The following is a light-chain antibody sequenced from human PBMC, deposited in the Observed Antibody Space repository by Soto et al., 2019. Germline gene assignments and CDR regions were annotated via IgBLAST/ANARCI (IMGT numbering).Light chain of an antibody. CDR3: QQYNSYWT. J-gene: IGKJ1*01. Sequence: DIQMTQSPSTLSASVGERVTITCRASKGFSSWLAWYQQKPGKAPKLLIYDASSLESGVPSRFSGSGSGTEFTLTISSLQPDDFATYYCQQYNSYWTFGQGTKVEIK. CDR2: DAS. V-gene: IGKV1-5*01. CDR1: KGFSSW.